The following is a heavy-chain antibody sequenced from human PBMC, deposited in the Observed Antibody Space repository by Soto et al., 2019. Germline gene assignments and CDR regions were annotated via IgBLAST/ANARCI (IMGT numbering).Heavy chain of an antibody. CDR3: ARHRGAYYYDSSGYYYDY. V-gene: IGHV4-59*01. CDR2: IYYSGTT. Sequence: SETLSLTCTVSGGSISGYYWSWIRQPPGRGLEWIGYIYYSGTTNYNPSLKSRVTISVDTSKNQFSLKLSSVTAADTAVYYCARHRGAYYYDSSGYYYDYWGQAPLVTVSS. CDR1: GGSISGYY. D-gene: IGHD3-22*01. J-gene: IGHJ4*02.